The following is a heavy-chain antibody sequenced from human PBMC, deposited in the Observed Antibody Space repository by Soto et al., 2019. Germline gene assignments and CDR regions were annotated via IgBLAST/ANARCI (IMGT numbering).Heavy chain of an antibody. CDR2: IYHSGST. J-gene: IGHJ6*02. Sequence: SETLSLTCAVSGGSISSSNWRSWVRQPPGKGLEWIGEIYHSGSTNYNPSLKSRVTISVDKSKNQFSLKLSSVTAADTAVYYCARDGGLMVYAISDYYYGMDVWGQGTTVTVSS. D-gene: IGHD2-8*01. V-gene: IGHV4-4*02. CDR3: ARDGGLMVYAISDYYYGMDV. CDR1: GGSISSSNW.